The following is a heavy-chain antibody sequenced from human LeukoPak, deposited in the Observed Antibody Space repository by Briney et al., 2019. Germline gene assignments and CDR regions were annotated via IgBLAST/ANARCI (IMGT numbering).Heavy chain of an antibody. CDR3: AREMRFLEWSPGES. J-gene: IGHJ5*02. D-gene: IGHD3-3*01. CDR1: GGSISSGDYY. Sequence: TPSETLSLTCTVSGGSISSGDYYWGWIRQPPGKGLEWIGTIYYNGATQYNPSLKSRVTMSVDTSKNQFSLRLSSVTATDTAVYFCAREMRFLEWSPGESWGQGTLVTVSS. CDR2: IYYNGAT. V-gene: IGHV4-39*02.